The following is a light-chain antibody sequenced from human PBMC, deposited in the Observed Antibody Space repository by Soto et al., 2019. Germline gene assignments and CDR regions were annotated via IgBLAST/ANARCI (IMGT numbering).Light chain of an antibody. CDR2: DAS. J-gene: IGKJ4*01. CDR3: QQYNRYSPL. Sequence: DIQMTQSPSTLSGSVGDRFTITCRASQTISSWLAWYQRKPWKXHKXXIYDASSLESGVPSRFSASASGTAGTITLSSLQPDDCATYDGQQYNRYSPLFGGGTKVDIK. CDR1: QTISSW. V-gene: IGKV1-5*01.